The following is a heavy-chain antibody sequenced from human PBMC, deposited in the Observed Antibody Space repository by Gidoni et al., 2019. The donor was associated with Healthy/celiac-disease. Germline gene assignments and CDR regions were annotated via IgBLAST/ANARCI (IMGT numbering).Heavy chain of an antibody. CDR3: ARSSAAAPSDAFDI. CDR1: GYSFTSYW. D-gene: IGHD6-13*01. CDR2: IDPSDSYT. Sequence: EVQLVQSGAEVKKHGATLRISCKGSGYSFTSYWISWVRQLPGKGLEWMGRIDPSDSYTNYSPSFQGHVTISADKSISTAYLQWSSLKASDTAMYYCARSSAAAPSDAFDIWGQGTMVTVSS. J-gene: IGHJ3*02. V-gene: IGHV5-10-1*03.